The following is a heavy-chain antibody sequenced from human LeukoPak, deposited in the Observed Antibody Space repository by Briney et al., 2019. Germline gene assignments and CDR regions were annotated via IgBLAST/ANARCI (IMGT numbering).Heavy chain of an antibody. CDR1: SGSFSDYY. D-gene: IGHD3-22*01. J-gene: IGHJ3*02. Sequence: PSETLSLTXAVYSGSFSDYYWTWIRQPPGKGLEWIGEINHGGSTTYNPSLKSRVSISLDTSTNQFSLKLSSVTAADTAVYYCARGRGRPRITMIVVVPGAFDIWGQGTMVTVSS. V-gene: IGHV4-34*01. CDR2: INHGGST. CDR3: ARGRGRPRITMIVVVPGAFDI.